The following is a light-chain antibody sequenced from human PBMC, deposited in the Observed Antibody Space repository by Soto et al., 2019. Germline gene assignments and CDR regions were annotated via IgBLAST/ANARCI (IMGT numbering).Light chain of an antibody. V-gene: IGLV2-23*03. CDR2: EGS. CDR3: CSYAGSSTFEVV. Sequence: QSALTQPASVSGSPGQSITISCTGTSSDVGSYNLVSWYQQHPRKAPKLMIYEGSKRPSGVSNRFSGSKSGNTASLTISGLQAEDEADYYCCSYAGSSTFEVVFGAGTKLTVL. CDR1: SSDVGSYNL. J-gene: IGLJ2*01.